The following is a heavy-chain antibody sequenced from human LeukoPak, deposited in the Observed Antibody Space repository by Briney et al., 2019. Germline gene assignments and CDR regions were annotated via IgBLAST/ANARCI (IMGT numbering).Heavy chain of an antibody. J-gene: IGHJ5*02. V-gene: IGHV4-59*01. CDR3: ARGAQYGSGYSHWSAP. D-gene: IGHD3-10*01. CDR1: GGSISTYY. Sequence: SETLSLTCTVSGGSISTYYWNWIRHPPGMGLEWIGYIYYPGSTNYNPPLTDRVAISVDTSKNQFSLKLRSVTAADTAVYYCARGAQYGSGYSHWSAPGGQRTLLTLSS. CDR2: IYYPGST.